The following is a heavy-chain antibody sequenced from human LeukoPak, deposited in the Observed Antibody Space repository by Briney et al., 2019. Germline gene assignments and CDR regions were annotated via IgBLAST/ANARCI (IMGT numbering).Heavy chain of an antibody. CDR2: MYQSGST. CDR3: AREEVGAADWGY. D-gene: IGHD1-26*01. J-gene: IGHJ4*02. CDR1: GRSISISNW. Sequence: MSSETLSLTCAVSGRSISISNWWSWIRQPPGKGLEWIGEMYQSGSTHYTPSLKSRVTISVDKTKNQFSLKLTSVTAADTGVYYCAREEVGAADWGYWGQGNLVTVSS. V-gene: IGHV4-4*02.